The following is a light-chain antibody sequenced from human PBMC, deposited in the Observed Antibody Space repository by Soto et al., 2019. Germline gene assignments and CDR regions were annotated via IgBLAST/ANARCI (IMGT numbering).Light chain of an antibody. CDR3: QQYGSSSFT. V-gene: IGKV3-20*01. J-gene: IGKJ3*01. CDR2: GAS. CDR1: QSVSSSY. Sequence: EIALTQSPGTLSLSPGERATLSCRASQSVSSSYLAWYQQKPGQAPRLLIYGASSRATGIPDRFSGSGSGTEFTLTISRLEPEDLAVYYCQQYGSSSFTLGTGTKVNIK.